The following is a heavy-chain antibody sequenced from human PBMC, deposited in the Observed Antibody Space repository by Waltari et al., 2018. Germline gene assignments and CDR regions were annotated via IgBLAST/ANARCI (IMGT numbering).Heavy chain of an antibody. J-gene: IGHJ6*02. V-gene: IGHV3-48*03. CDR3: ARHQAARPDNYGMDV. CDR2: ISSSGSTI. D-gene: IGHD6-6*01. CDR1: GFTFSSYE. Sequence: EVQLVESGGGLVQPGGSLRLSCAASGFTFSSYEMNWVRQAPGKGLEWVSYISSSGSTIYYADSVKGRFTISRDDAKNSLYLQMNSLRAEDTAVYYCARHQAARPDNYGMDVWGQGTTVTVSS.